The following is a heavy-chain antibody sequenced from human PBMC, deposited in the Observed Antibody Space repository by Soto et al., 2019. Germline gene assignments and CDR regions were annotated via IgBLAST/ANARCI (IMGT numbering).Heavy chain of an antibody. CDR2: ISYDGSNK. J-gene: IGHJ4*02. Sequence: GGSLRLSCAASGFTFSSYGMHWVRQAPGKGPEWVAVISYDGSNKYCADSVKGRFTISRDNSKNTLYLQMNSLRAEDTAVYYCAKDPLYGDSSPYFDYWGQGTLVTVSS. V-gene: IGHV3-30*18. CDR3: AKDPLYGDSSPYFDY. CDR1: GFTFSSYG. D-gene: IGHD4-17*01.